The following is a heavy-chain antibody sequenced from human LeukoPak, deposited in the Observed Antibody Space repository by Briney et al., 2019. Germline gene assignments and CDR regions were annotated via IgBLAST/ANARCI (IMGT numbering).Heavy chain of an antibody. CDR1: GFTFSDYA. Sequence: GGSLRLSCAASGFTFSDYAIHWVRQAPGKGLEWVGFIWYDGSNNYHADSVKGRFTISRDNSNNMVYLQMNSLRSEDTAVYHCAKDKGLISGKYYFDYWGQGALVTVPS. CDR3: AKDKGLISGKYYFDY. J-gene: IGHJ4*02. V-gene: IGHV3-30*02. D-gene: IGHD1-26*01. CDR2: IWYDGSNN.